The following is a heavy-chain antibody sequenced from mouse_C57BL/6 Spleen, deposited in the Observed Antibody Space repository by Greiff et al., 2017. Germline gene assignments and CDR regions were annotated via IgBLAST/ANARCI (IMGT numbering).Heavy chain of an antibody. CDR3: ARRYYGSSFDY. J-gene: IGHJ2*01. V-gene: IGHV1-50*01. Sequence: QVQLQQPGAELVKPGASVKLSCKASGYTFTSYWMQWVKQRPGQGLEWIGEIDPSDSYTNYNQKFKGKATLTVDPSSSTAYMQLSSLTSEDSAVYYCARRYYGSSFDYWGQGTTLTVSS. CDR1: GYTFTSYW. D-gene: IGHD1-1*01. CDR2: IDPSDSYT.